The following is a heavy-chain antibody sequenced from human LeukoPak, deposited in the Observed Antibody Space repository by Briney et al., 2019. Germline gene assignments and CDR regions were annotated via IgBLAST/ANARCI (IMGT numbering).Heavy chain of an antibody. Sequence: GGSLRLSCAASGFTFSNYSLHWIRQAPGRGLEWVSHINTDSSNTNYADSVKGRFTISRDNAKNTLYLQMNSLRAKDTAVYYCSKEGDGRGRDAFYIWGEGAIVTVSS. D-gene: IGHD1-26*01. CDR2: INTDSSNT. CDR3: SKEGDGRGRDAFYI. V-gene: IGHV3-11*05. CDR1: GFTFSNYS. J-gene: IGHJ3*02.